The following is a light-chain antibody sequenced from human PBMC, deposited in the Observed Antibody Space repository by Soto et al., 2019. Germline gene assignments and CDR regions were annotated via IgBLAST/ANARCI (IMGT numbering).Light chain of an antibody. CDR1: QNINNY. V-gene: IGKV1-33*01. CDR2: DAS. J-gene: IGKJ2*01. Sequence: DIQMTQSPSSLSASVGDRVTITCQASQNINNYLNWYQQKPGRAPKLLIYDASNLEAGVPSRFRGSGSGTDFTFTISRLQPEDIATYYCQQYESYGYTFGQGTKLEI. CDR3: QQYESYGYT.